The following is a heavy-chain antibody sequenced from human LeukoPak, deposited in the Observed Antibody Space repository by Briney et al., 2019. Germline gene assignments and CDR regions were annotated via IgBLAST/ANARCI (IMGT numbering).Heavy chain of an antibody. D-gene: IGHD6-13*01. V-gene: IGHV4-59*08. CDR1: GGSISGYY. Sequence: SETLSLTCTVSGGSISGYYWSWIRQPPGKGLEWIGYISYSGSTNYNPSLKSRVTISVDTSKNQFSLKLSSVTAADTAVYYCARHSVPYSSSRYFDLWGRGTLATVSS. CDR3: ARHSVPYSSSRYFDL. CDR2: ISYSGST. J-gene: IGHJ2*01.